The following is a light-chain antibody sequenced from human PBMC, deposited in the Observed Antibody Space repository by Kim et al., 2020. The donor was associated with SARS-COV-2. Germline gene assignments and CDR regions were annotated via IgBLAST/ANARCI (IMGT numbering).Light chain of an antibody. Sequence: SPGESATLTCMASQSVSSYLAWYQQKPGQAPRLLIYDAYNRATGIPARFSVSGSGTDFTLTISSLEPEDFAVYYCQQRSNWPPLTFGGGTKVDIK. J-gene: IGKJ4*01. CDR2: DAY. CDR1: QSVSSY. CDR3: QQRSNWPPLT. V-gene: IGKV3-11*01.